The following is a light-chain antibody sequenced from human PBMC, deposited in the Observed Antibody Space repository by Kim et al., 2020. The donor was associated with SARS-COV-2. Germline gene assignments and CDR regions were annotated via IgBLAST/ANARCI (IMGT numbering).Light chain of an antibody. CDR2: DAS. V-gene: IGKV1-5*01. CDR3: QQYNSYPWT. J-gene: IGKJ1*01. Sequence: ASVGDRVTTTCRASQSISSWLAWYQQKPGKAPKLLIYDASSLESGVPSRFSGSGSGTEFTLTISSLQPDDFATYYCQQYNSYPWTFGQGTKVDIK. CDR1: QSISSW.